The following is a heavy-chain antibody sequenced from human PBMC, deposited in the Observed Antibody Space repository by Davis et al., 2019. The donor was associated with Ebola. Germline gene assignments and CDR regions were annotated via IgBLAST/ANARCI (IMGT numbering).Heavy chain of an antibody. CDR2: MNEDGSRT. J-gene: IGHJ4*02. CDR1: GFRLSTYW. CDR3: TTDGRYCSTTSCYNIDY. Sequence: GESLKISCAASGFRLSTYWMHWVRQAPGKGLVWVARMNEDGSRTDYADSVRGRFTISRDTAKNTLFLQMNSLKTEDTAVYYCTTDGRYCSTTSCYNIDYWGQGTLVTVSS. D-gene: IGHD2-2*02. V-gene: IGHV3-74*01.